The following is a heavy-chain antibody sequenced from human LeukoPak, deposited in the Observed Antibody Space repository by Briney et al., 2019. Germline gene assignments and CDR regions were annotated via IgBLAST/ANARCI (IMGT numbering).Heavy chain of an antibody. CDR1: GGSFSGYY. V-gene: IGHV4-34*01. D-gene: IGHD2-15*01. J-gene: IGHJ5*02. CDR3: ASRRRYSGFDP. CDR2: INHSGST. Sequence: SETLSLTCAVYGGSFSGYYWSWIRQPPGKGLEWIGEINHSGSTNYNPSLKSRVTISVDTSKNQFSLKLSSVTAADTAVYYCASRRRYSGFDPWGQGTLVTVSS.